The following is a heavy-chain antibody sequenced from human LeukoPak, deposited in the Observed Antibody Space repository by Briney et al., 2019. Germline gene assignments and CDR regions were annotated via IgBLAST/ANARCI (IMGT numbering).Heavy chain of an antibody. V-gene: IGHV4-39*01. CDR2: IYYSGST. D-gene: IGHD3-22*01. CDR1: GGSISSSNYY. CDR3: ARQYYYDRGFFDY. J-gene: IGHJ4*02. Sequence: SETLSLTCTVSGGSISSSNYYWGWIRQPPGKGLEWIGSIYYSGSTYYNPSLKSRVTISVDTSKNQFSLKLSSVTAADTAVYFCARQYYYDRGFFDYGGQGTLVTVSS.